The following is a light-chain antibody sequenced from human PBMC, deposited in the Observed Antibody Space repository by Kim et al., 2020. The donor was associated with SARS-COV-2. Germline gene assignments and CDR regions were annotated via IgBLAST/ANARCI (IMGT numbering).Light chain of an antibody. CDR2: SNN. J-gene: IGLJ3*02. CDR3: AAWDDSLNVV. CDR1: SSNIGSNS. Sequence: PGQRVTISCSGSSSNIGSNSVNWYQQLPGTAPKLRIYSNNQRPSGVPDRFSGSKSGTSASLAISGLQSEDEADYYCAAWDDSLNVVFGGGTQLTVL. V-gene: IGLV1-44*01.